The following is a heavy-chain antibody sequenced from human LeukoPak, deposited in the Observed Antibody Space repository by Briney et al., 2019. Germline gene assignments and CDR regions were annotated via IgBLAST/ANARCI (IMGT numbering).Heavy chain of an antibody. CDR3: ARWNYDISTGHRYFDY. J-gene: IGHJ4*02. V-gene: IGHV4-59*01. D-gene: IGHD3-9*01. CDR2: FYYSGDT. CDR1: GDCIRGFY. Sequence: SETLSLTCNVSGDCIRGFYWGWIRRPPGKGLECIGYFYYSGDTNYNPALESRVIISVDTSKNQFSLKLSSLTAADTAVYYCARWNYDISTGHRYFDYWGQGTLVIVSS.